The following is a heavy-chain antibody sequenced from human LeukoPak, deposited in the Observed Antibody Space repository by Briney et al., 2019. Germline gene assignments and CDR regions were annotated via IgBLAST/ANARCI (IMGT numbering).Heavy chain of an antibody. D-gene: IGHD5-12*01. J-gene: IGHJ5*02. CDR2: ISAYNGNT. Sequence: MGWISAYNGNTNYAHNLQGRVTMTTDTSTSTAYMELRSLRSDDTAVYYCARGATENWFDPWGQGTLVTVSS. V-gene: IGHV1-18*01. CDR3: ARGATENWFDP.